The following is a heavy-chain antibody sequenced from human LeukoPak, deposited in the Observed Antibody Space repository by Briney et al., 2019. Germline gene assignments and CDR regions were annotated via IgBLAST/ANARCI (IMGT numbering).Heavy chain of an antibody. V-gene: IGHV3-21*01. D-gene: IGHD5-12*01. CDR2: INVITGYI. J-gene: IGHJ4*02. Sequence: GGSLRLSCAASGFSFENYNMNWVRQAPGKGLEWVAYINVITGYIYYADSLKGRFTISRDNAKNTLYLQMNSLRAEDTAVYYCARGPSGYHNTGGQGTLVTVSS. CDR1: GFSFENYN. CDR3: ARGPSGYHNT.